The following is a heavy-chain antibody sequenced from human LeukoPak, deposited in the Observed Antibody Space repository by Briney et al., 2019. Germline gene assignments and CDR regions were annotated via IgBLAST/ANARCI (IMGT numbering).Heavy chain of an antibody. CDR2: IHYSGST. V-gene: IGHV4-39*01. CDR1: GGSISSSGFY. D-gene: IGHD3-22*01. Sequence: PSETLSLTCTVAGGSISSSGFYWGWIRQPPGKGLAWIGSIHYSGSTYYNPSLKSRVTISVDTSKNQFSLKLSSVTAADTAVYYCARSSQESMIFDYWGQGTLVTVSS. CDR3: ARSSQESMIFDY. J-gene: IGHJ4*02.